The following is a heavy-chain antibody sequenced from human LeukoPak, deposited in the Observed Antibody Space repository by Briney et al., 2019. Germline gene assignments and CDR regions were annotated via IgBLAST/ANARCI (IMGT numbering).Heavy chain of an antibody. CDR1: GGTFSSYA. V-gene: IGHV1-69*05. Sequence: SVKVSCKASGGTFSSYAISWVRQAPGQGLEWMGGVIPIFGTANYAQKFQGRVTITTDESTSTAYMELSSLMSEDTAVYYCAKSRHYDSSGYVDYWGQGTLVTVSS. D-gene: IGHD3-22*01. CDR3: AKSRHYDSSGYVDY. CDR2: VIPIFGTA. J-gene: IGHJ4*02.